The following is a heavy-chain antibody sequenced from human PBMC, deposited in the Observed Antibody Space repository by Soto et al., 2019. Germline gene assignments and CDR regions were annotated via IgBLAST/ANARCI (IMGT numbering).Heavy chain of an antibody. CDR3: ARDLSGGYDSNWFDP. J-gene: IGHJ5*02. D-gene: IGHD5-12*01. CDR1: GFTFSDYY. V-gene: IGHV3-11*06. CDR2: ISSSSSYT. Sequence: QVQLVESGGGLVKPVGSLRLSFAASGFTFSDYYMSWIRQAPGKGLEWVSYISSSSSYTNYADSVKGRFTISRDNVKNSLYLQMNSLRAEDTAVYYCARDLSGGYDSNWFDPWGQGTLVTVSS.